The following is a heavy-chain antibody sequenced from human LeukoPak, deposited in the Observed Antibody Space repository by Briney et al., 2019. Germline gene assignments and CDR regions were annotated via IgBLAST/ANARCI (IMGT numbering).Heavy chain of an antibody. J-gene: IGHJ4*02. D-gene: IGHD2-15*01. V-gene: IGHV1-18*01. CDR1: GYTFTSYG. Sequence: GASVTVSCKASGYTFTSYGISWVRQAPGQGLEWMGWISAYNGNTNYAQKLQGRVTMTTDTSTSTAYMELRSLRSDDTAVYYCARVGYCSGGSCYGLDYWGQGTLVTVSS. CDR2: ISAYNGNT. CDR3: ARVGYCSGGSCYGLDY.